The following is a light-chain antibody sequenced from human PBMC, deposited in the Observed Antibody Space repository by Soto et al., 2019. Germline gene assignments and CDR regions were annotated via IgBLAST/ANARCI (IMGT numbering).Light chain of an antibody. CDR3: SSYSSSSTLLL. V-gene: IGLV2-14*01. CDR2: DVS. J-gene: IGLJ2*01. Sequence: QSALTQPASVSGSPGQSITISCTGTSSDIGTYNYVSWYQHHPGKVPKLMIYDVSNRPSGVSNRFPGSKSGNTASLTISGLQAEDEADYYCSSYSSSSTLLLFGGGTQLTVL. CDR1: SSDIGTYNY.